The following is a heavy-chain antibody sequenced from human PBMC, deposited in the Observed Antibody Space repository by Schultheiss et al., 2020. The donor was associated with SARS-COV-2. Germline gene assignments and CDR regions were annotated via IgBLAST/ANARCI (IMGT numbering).Heavy chain of an antibody. J-gene: IGHJ3*02. CDR2: ISGTSSPI. D-gene: IGHD1-26*01. CDR1: GFTFSSYA. V-gene: IGHV3-23*01. Sequence: GGSLRLSCAASGFTFSSYAMSWVRQAPGKGLEWVSAISGTSSPIYYADSVKGRFTISRDNSKNTLYLQMNSLRAEDTAVYYCARTYSGSYFGAFDIWGQGTMVTVSS. CDR3: ARTYSGSYFGAFDI.